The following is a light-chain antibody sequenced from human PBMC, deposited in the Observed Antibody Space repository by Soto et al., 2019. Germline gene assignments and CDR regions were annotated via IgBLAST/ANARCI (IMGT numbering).Light chain of an antibody. V-gene: IGKV3-20*01. CDR2: GAS. CDR1: QSISRGY. J-gene: IGKJ1*01. Sequence: EIVLTHSPGTLSLSPGERAALSCRASQSISRGYLAWYQQKPGQAPRLLIYGASSRATGIPDRFSGSGSGTDFTLTINRLEPEDFAVYYCQQYGRSPRTFGQGTMVDIK. CDR3: QQYGRSPRT.